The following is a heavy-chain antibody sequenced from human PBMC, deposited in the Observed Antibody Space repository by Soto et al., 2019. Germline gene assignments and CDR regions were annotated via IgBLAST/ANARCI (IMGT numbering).Heavy chain of an antibody. V-gene: IGHV1-69*12. CDR1: GGTFSSYA. CDR2: IIPIFGTA. J-gene: IGHJ6*02. D-gene: IGHD2-15*01. CDR3: ASNRYCSGGSCYSSYYYYGMDV. Sequence: QVQLVQSGAEVKKPGSSVKVSCKASGGTFSSYAISWVRQAPGQGLEWMGGIIPIFGTANYAQKFQGRVTSNADDSTSTAYMELSSLRAEDTAVYYCASNRYCSGGSCYSSYYYYGMDVWGQGTTVTVSS.